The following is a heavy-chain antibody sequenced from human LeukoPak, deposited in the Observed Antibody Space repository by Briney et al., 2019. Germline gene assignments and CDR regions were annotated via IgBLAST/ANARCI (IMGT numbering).Heavy chain of an antibody. V-gene: IGHV3-53*01. J-gene: IGHJ4*02. CDR2: IYDAGST. CDR3: AGATKWLAHDF. Sequence: GGSLRLSCAASGFTVSGTYMSWVRRAPGKGWEWVSTIYDAGSTSYADSVKGRFTISRDNSKNTLFLQMNSLRADDTAVYYCAGATKWLAHDFWGQGTLVTVSS. CDR1: GFTVSGTY. D-gene: IGHD6-19*01.